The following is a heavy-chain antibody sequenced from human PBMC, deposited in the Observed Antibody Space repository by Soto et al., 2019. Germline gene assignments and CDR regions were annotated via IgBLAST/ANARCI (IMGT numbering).Heavy chain of an antibody. D-gene: IGHD1-26*01. Sequence: XSVKVSCKASGYTFASYGISWVRQAPGQGLEWMGWISAYNGNTNYARKLQGRVTMTTDTSTSTAYMELRSLRSDDTAVYYCARGSGSYYPSTYYYYGMDVWGQGTTVTVSS. CDR3: ARGSGSYYPSTYYYYGMDV. CDR2: ISAYNGNT. J-gene: IGHJ6*02. CDR1: GYTFASYG. V-gene: IGHV1-18*01.